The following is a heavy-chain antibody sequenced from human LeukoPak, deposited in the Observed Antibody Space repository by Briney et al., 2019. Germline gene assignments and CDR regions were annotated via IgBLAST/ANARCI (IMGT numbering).Heavy chain of an antibody. Sequence: GASVKVSCKASGYTFTGYYIHWVRQAPGQGLEWMGWINPNSGGTNYAQKFQGRVTMTRDTSISTAYMELSRLRSDDTAVYYCARGGIAAAGTFGYWGQGTLVTVSS. J-gene: IGHJ4*02. D-gene: IGHD6-13*01. CDR3: ARGGIAAAGTFGY. CDR1: GYTFTGYY. V-gene: IGHV1-2*02. CDR2: INPNSGGT.